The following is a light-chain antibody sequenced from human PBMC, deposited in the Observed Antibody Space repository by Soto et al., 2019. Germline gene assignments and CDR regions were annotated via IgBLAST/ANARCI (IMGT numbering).Light chain of an antibody. CDR2: GAS. J-gene: IGKJ2*01. Sequence: EIVMTQSPATLSVSPLERSTLSFSSSQSVSSNLAWYQQKHGQAPTLVIYGASARATGIPARFSGSGSGTEFTLTISSLQSEDFAVYYCQHYNNWPFTFGQGTKVDIK. CDR3: QHYNNWPFT. CDR1: QSVSSN. V-gene: IGKV3-15*01.